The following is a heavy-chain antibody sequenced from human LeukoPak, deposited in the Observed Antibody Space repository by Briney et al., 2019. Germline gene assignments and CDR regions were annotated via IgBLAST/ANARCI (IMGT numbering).Heavy chain of an antibody. CDR1: GFTFSSYS. Sequence: PAGSLRLSCAASGFTFSSYSMNWVRQAPGKGLEWASYISSGSSTIYYADSVKGRFTVSRDNAKSSLYLQMNSLRDEDTAVYYCARDGMTTNDYWGQGTLVTVSS. CDR3: ARDGMTTNDY. V-gene: IGHV3-48*02. CDR2: ISSGSSTI. D-gene: IGHD4-17*01. J-gene: IGHJ4*02.